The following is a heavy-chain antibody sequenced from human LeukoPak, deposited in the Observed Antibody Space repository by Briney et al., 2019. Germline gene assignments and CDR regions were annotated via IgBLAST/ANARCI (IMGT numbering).Heavy chain of an antibody. D-gene: IGHD2-15*01. CDR3: AAEGLGYCSGGSCYGGSGAFDY. V-gene: IGHV4-59*08. J-gene: IGHJ4*02. Sequence: PSETLSLTCTVSGGSNYWSWIRQPPGKGLEWIGYIHYSGSPNYNPSLKSRLTISIDTSKNQFSLKLNSVTAADTAVYYCAAEGLGYCSGGSCYGGSGAFDYWGQGTLVTVSS. CDR1: GGSNY. CDR2: IHYSGSP.